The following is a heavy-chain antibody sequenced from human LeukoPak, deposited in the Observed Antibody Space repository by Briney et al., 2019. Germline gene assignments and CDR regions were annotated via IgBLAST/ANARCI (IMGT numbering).Heavy chain of an antibody. CDR2: INSDGSST. Sequence: GGSPRLSCAASGFTFSSYWMHWVRQAPGKGLVWVSRINSDGSSTSYADSVKGRFTISRDNAKNTLYLQMSSLRAEDTAVYYCAGLSVVVAATHWFDPWGQGTLVTVSS. CDR1: GFTFSSYW. CDR3: AGLSVVVAATHWFDP. D-gene: IGHD2-15*01. J-gene: IGHJ5*02. V-gene: IGHV3-74*01.